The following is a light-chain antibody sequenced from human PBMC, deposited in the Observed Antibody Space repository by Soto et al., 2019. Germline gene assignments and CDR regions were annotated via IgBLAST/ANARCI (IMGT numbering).Light chain of an antibody. CDR2: DAS. CDR1: QSVSIY. Sequence: EIVLTQSPATLSLSPGERATLSCRASQSVSIYLAWYQQKPGQAPRLLIYDASNRVTGIPARFSGSGSGTDFTLTISSLEPEDFAVYYCQQRSNWLTFGGGTKVEIK. CDR3: QQRSNWLT. J-gene: IGKJ4*01. V-gene: IGKV3-11*01.